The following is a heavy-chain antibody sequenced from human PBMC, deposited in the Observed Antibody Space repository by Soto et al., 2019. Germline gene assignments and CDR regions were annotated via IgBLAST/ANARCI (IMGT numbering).Heavy chain of an antibody. D-gene: IGHD6-19*01. CDR1: GGTFSNYA. Sequence: QVPLVQSGAEVKKPGSSVQVSCKASGGTFSNYAITWVRQAPGQGLEWMGTIIPIFASPRYAQKFQGRVTITADDSTSTTYMDLSSLRSEDTAVYYCARDAGIPVVGRGTSFEYWGQGTLVIVSS. J-gene: IGHJ4*02. CDR3: ARDAGIPVVGRGTSFEY. V-gene: IGHV1-69*18. CDR2: IIPIFASP.